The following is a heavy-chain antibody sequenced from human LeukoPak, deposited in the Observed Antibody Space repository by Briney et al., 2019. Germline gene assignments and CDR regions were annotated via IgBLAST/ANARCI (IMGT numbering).Heavy chain of an antibody. D-gene: IGHD4-23*01. CDR3: ARGGGPLSSGNFWFDP. Sequence: GGSLRLSCAASGFTFSSYWMHWVRQAPGKGLVWVSRIHTDGSRTNYADSVKGRFTISRDNAKNTPYLQMNSLRAEDTAVYYCARGGGPLSSGNFWFDPWGQGTLVTVSS. CDR2: IHTDGSRT. V-gene: IGHV3-74*01. CDR1: GFTFSSYW. J-gene: IGHJ5*02.